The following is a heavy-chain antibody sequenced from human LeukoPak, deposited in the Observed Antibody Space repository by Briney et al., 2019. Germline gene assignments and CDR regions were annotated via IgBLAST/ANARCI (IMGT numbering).Heavy chain of an antibody. V-gene: IGHV3-23*01. CDR2: VSGLGGSI. CDR3: AKLYDSGALYVPFDY. J-gene: IGHJ4*02. CDR1: RFSFSSYA. Sequence: WESLRLSCAASRFSFSSYAMAWVRQGPGKGLEWVSTVSGLGGSIHYADSLKGRFTISRDNSKNTLYLQMNSLRADDTAVYYCAKLYDSGALYVPFDYWGQGTLVTVSS. D-gene: IGHD3-10*01.